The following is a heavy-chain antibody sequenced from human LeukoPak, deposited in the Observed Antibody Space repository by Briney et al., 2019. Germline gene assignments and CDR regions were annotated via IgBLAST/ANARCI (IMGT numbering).Heavy chain of an antibody. D-gene: IGHD5-18*01. CDR1: VFTFCSDG. Sequence: SGGSLRLSCAASVFTFCSDGVHWVRPAPGKGVGWVAVISYDGRDKYYADSVKGRFTISRDNSKNTLYLQMNSLRAEDTAVYYCAKDSGGYTYVFDYWGQGTLVTVSS. CDR3: AKDSGGYTYVFDY. V-gene: IGHV3-30*18. CDR2: ISYDGRDK. J-gene: IGHJ4*02.